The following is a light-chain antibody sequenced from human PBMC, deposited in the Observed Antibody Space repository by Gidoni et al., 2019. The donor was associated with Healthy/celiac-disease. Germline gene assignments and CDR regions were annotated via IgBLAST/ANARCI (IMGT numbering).Light chain of an antibody. CDR1: QSVSSY. V-gene: IGKV3-11*01. CDR3: QQRSNWS. J-gene: IGKJ2*01. CDR2: DTS. Sequence: EIVFTQSPATLSLSPGERATLSCRASQSVSSYLAWYQQRPGQAPRLLIYDTSNSATGIPARFSGSGSGTDFTLTISSLEPEDFEVYYCQQRSNWSFGQGTKLEIK.